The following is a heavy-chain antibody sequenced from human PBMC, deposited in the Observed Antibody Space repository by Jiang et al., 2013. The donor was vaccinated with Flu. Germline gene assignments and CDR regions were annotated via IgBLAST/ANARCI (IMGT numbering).Heavy chain of an antibody. Sequence: VQLVESGAEVKKPGASVKVSCKASGYTFTGYYIHWVRQAPGQGLEWMGWINPHSGDTNYAQKFQVRFTMTRDTSISTAYMELTSLRSDDTAVYYCARGSPIAGTTRPFDYWGQGTLVTVS. CDR1: GYTFTGYY. CDR2: INPHSGDT. CDR3: ARGSPIAGTTRPFDY. D-gene: IGHD1-26*01. J-gene: IGHJ4*02. V-gene: IGHV1-2*02.